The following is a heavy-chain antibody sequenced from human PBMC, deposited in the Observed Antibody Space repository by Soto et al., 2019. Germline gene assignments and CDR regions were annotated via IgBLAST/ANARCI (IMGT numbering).Heavy chain of an antibody. J-gene: IGHJ4*02. V-gene: IGHV3-53*04. CDR1: GFTVSSNY. Sequence: GGSLRLSCAASGFTVSSNYMSWVRQAPGKGLEWVSVIYSGGSTYYADSVKGRFTISRHNSKNTLYLQMNSLRAEDTAVYYCARDRSRGYSSSWYYFVYWGQGTLVTVSS. CDR2: IYSGGST. D-gene: IGHD6-13*01. CDR3: ARDRSRGYSSSWYYFVY.